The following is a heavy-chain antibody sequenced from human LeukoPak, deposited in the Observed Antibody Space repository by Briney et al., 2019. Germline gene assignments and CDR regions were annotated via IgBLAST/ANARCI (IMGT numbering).Heavy chain of an antibody. Sequence: ASVKVSCKASGYTFTSYDINWVRQATGQGLEWMGWMNPNSGNTGYAQKFQGRVTMTRNTSISTAYMELSSLRSEDTAVYYCARVGGTGVYNWFDPWGQGSQVTVSS. D-gene: IGHD2-15*01. CDR2: MNPNSGNT. J-gene: IGHJ5*02. CDR1: GYTFTSYD. V-gene: IGHV1-8*01. CDR3: ARVGGTGVYNWFDP.